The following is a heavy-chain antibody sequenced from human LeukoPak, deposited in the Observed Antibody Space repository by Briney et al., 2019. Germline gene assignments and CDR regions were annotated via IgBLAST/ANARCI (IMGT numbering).Heavy chain of an antibody. CDR2: INWNGGST. D-gene: IGHD3-16*01. V-gene: IGHV3-20*04. J-gene: IGHJ3*01. Sequence: GGSLRLPCAASGFTFDDYGMTWVRQAPAKGREGGSSINWNGGSTGYADSARGRFTISRDNAKISLYLQRNSLRAEDTALYYWARDRMGDAFDLWGRGTMVTVSS. CDR1: GFTFDDYG. CDR3: ARDRMGDAFDL.